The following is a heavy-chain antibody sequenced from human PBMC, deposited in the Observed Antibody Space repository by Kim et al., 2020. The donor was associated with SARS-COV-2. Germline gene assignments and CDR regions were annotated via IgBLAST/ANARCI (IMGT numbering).Heavy chain of an antibody. CDR2: IIPILGIA. CDR1: GGTFSSYA. J-gene: IGHJ4*02. Sequence: SVKVSCKASGGTFSSYAISWVRQAPGQGLEWMGRIIPILGIANYAQKFQGRVTITADKSTSTAYMELSSLRSEDTAVYYCARGCSGGSCYSFDYWGQGTLVTVSS. CDR3: ARGCSGGSCYSFDY. V-gene: IGHV1-69*04. D-gene: IGHD2-15*01.